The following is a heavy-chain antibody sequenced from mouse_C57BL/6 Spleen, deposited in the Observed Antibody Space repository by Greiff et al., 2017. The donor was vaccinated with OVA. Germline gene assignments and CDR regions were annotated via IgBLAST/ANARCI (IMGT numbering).Heavy chain of an antibody. CDR1: GYTFTDYE. CDR3: TRGATVVALYYFDY. D-gene: IGHD1-1*01. V-gene: IGHV1-15*01. CDR2: IDPETGGT. Sequence: VKVVESGAELVRPGASVTLSCKASGYTFTDYEMHWVKQTPVHGLEWIGAIDPETGGTAYNQKFKGKAILTADKSSSTAYMELRSLTSEDSAVYYCTRGATVVALYYFDYWGQGTTLTVSS. J-gene: IGHJ2*01.